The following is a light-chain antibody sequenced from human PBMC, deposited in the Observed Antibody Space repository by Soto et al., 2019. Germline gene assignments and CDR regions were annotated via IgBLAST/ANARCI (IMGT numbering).Light chain of an antibody. Sequence: QSALTQPASVSGSPGQSITISCTGTSSDVGAYNYVSWYQQNPGKAPKLMIYEVNNRPSGASNLFSGSKSGNTASLTISGLQAEDEADYYCTSYTNTNTWVFGGGTKLTVL. CDR3: TSYTNTNTWV. J-gene: IGLJ3*02. CDR1: SSDVGAYNY. V-gene: IGLV2-14*01. CDR2: EVN.